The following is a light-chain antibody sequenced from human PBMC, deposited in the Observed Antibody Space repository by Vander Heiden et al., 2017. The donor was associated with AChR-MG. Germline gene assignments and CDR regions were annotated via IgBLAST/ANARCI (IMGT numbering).Light chain of an antibody. CDR3: QQRSNWPPLT. CDR1: QSVSSY. J-gene: IGKJ4*01. CDR2: DAS. V-gene: IGKV3-11*01. Sequence: DIVLTQSPATLSLSPGERATLSCRASQSVSSYLAWYQQKPGQAPRLLIYDASNRATCIPARFSGSGSGTDFTLTISSLEPEDFAVYYCQQRSNWPPLTFGAGTKVEIK.